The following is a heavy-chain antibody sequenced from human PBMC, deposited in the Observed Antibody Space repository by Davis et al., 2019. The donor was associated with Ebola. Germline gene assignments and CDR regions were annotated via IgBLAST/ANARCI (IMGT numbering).Heavy chain of an antibody. D-gene: IGHD2-21*01. CDR3: ARARVVSTPYYYYYGMDV. CDR2: IIPVSGVP. J-gene: IGHJ6*02. CDR1: GGTFSSYA. V-gene: IGHV1-69*10. Sequence: SVKVSCKASGGTFSSYAISWVRQAPGQGLDWMGGIIPVSGVPKYAQDFQGRVTMTTDTSTSTAYMELRSLRSDDTAVYYCARARVVSTPYYYYYGMDVWGQGTTVTVSS.